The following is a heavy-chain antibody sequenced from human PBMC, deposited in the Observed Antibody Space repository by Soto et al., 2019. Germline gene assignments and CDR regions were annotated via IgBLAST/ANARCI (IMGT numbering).Heavy chain of an antibody. J-gene: IGHJ5*01. CDR1: DYSINNGYY. Sequence: SETLSLTCGVSDYSINNGYYWGWIRQPPGKGLEWIASIYYNGNKYYNPSLKSRVTISVDTSKNHFSLELNSVTAADTAVYYCVRQGYGSGPNRFDSWGRGTLVTVSS. D-gene: IGHD3-10*01. V-gene: IGHV4-38-2*01. CDR2: IYYNGNK. CDR3: VRQGYGSGPNRFDS.